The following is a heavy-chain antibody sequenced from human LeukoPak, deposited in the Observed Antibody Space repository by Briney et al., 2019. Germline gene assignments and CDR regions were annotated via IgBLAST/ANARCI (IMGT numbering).Heavy chain of an antibody. CDR3: ARREGDYAYYFDY. J-gene: IGHJ4*02. CDR2: INHSGST. Sequence: SETLSLTCAVYGGSFSGYYWSWIRQPPGKGLEWIGEINHSGSTNYNPSLKSRVTISVDTSKNQFSLKLSSVTAADTAVYYCARREGDYAYYFDYWGQGTLVTVSS. CDR1: GGSFSGYY. D-gene: IGHD4-17*01. V-gene: IGHV4-34*01.